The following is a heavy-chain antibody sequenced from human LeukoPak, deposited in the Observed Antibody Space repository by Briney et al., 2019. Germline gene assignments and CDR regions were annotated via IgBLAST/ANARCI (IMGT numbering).Heavy chain of an antibody. Sequence: PPGGSLRLSCAASGFTFSNAWMSWVRQAPGKGLEWVANIKDDGSDKYYVDSVKGRFTISRDNAKNSLYLQMNSLRDDDTAVYYCARAAGGTSRDYWGQGTLVTVSS. CDR2: IKDDGSDK. V-gene: IGHV3-7*01. CDR3: ARAAGGTSRDY. J-gene: IGHJ4*02. D-gene: IGHD1-26*01. CDR1: GFTFSNAW.